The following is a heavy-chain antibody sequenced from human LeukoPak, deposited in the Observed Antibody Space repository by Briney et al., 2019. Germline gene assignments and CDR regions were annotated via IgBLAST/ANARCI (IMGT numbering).Heavy chain of an antibody. CDR3: ARDIAAAGNLAFDI. V-gene: IGHV4-38-2*02. CDR2: IYHSGST. Sequence: NPSETLSLTCTVSGYSISSFYYWGWIRQPPGKGLEWIGSIYHSGSTYYNPSLKSRVTISVDTSKNQFSLKLSSVTAADTAVYYCARDIAAAGNLAFDIWGQGTMVTVSS. D-gene: IGHD6-13*01. J-gene: IGHJ3*02. CDR1: GYSISSFYY.